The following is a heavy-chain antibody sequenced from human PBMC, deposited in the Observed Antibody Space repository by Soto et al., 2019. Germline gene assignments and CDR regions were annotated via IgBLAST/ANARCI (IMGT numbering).Heavy chain of an antibody. J-gene: IGHJ6*02. CDR3: TRHTLIDILTGYSPIRYYYYAKDV. CDR2: IKSKTDGGTT. Sequence: EVQLVESGGGLVKPGGSLRLSCAASGFTFSNAWMSWVRQAPGKGLEWVGRIKSKTDGGTTDYAAPVKGRFTISRGDSNNTLYLQMNSLNTEDTAVYDRTRHTLIDILTGYSPIRYYYYAKDVWGPGTTVTVSS. V-gene: IGHV3-15*01. D-gene: IGHD3-9*01. CDR1: GFTFSNAW.